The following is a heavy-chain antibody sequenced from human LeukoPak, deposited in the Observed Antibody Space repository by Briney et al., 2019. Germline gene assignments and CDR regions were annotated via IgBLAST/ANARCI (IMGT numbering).Heavy chain of an antibody. D-gene: IGHD3-22*01. V-gene: IGHV4-61*02. Sequence: SETLSLTCTVSGGSISSGSYYWNWIRQPAGRGLEWIGRISTSGSTNYNPSLKSRVTISLDTYKNQFSLKLSSVTAADTSVYYCARVFFYYDSSGYLDAFDIWGQGTMVTVSS. CDR1: GGSISSGSYY. CDR2: ISTSGST. J-gene: IGHJ3*02. CDR3: ARVFFYYDSSGYLDAFDI.